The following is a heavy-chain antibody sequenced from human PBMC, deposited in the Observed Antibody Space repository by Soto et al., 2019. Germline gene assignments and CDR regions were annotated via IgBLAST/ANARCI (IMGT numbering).Heavy chain of an antibody. V-gene: IGHV2-26*01. CDR3: ARILFGRSVAGGYFYMDV. CDR1: GFSLSNGKVG. CDR2: LFSNDEK. D-gene: IGHD6-19*01. J-gene: IGHJ6*03. Sequence: HVTLKESGPVLVKPTETLTLTCTVSGFSLSNGKVGVSWIRQPPGKALEWLAHLFSNDEKSYRTSLKSRRTSAEDNSKSQVVLTMTNVHPVDTATYYCARILFGRSVAGGYFYMDVWGKGTTVTVSS.